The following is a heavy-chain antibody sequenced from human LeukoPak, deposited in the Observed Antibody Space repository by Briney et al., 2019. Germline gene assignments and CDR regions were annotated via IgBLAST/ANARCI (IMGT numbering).Heavy chain of an antibody. CDR1: GFVFSSYV. Sequence: TGGSLRLSCAASGFVFSSYVMHWVRQAPGKGLEWVAVIPYDGSNKYYADSVKGRFTISRDNSKNTLYLQMKSLRAEDTAVYYCARDRGFGELLSDYFYDYVMDVWGQGTTVTVSS. V-gene: IGHV3-30*04. J-gene: IGHJ6*02. D-gene: IGHD3-10*01. CDR3: ARDRGFGELLSDYFYDYVMDV. CDR2: IPYDGSNK.